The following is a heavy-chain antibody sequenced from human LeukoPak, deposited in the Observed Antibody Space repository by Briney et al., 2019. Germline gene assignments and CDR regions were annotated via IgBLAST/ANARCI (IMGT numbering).Heavy chain of an antibody. CDR1: GGSISSYY. V-gene: IGHV4-59*01. J-gene: IGHJ5*02. CDR3: ARIAAAGKVGGFDP. D-gene: IGHD6-13*01. CDR2: IYYSGST. Sequence: SETLSLTCTVSGGSISSYYWSWIRQPPGKGLEWIGYIYYSGSTNYNPSLKSRVTISVDTSKNQFSLKLSSVTAADTAVYYCARIAAAGKVGGFDPWGRGTLVTVSS.